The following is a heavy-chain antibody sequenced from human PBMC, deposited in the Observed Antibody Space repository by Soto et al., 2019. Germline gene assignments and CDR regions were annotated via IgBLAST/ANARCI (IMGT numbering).Heavy chain of an antibody. CDR2: INPNSGDT. Sequence: ASVKVSCKASGYIFTGYYMHWVRQAPGQGLEWMGWINPNSGDTNYTQKFQGWVTMTRDTSISTAYIELSRLRSDDTAVYYCATSRISIAVAGETEYYFDYWGQGTLVTVSS. CDR3: ATSRISIAVAGETEYYFDY. D-gene: IGHD6-19*01. J-gene: IGHJ4*02. V-gene: IGHV1-2*04. CDR1: GYIFTGYY.